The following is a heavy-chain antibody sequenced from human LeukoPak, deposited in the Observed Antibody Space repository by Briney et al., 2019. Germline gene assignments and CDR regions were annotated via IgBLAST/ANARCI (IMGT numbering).Heavy chain of an antibody. CDR3: ARGQNGDYRFDY. V-gene: IGHV1-8*01. J-gene: IGHJ4*02. CDR2: MNPNSGNT. Sequence: ASVKVSCKASGYTFTSYDINWVRQAPGQGLEWMGWMNPNSGNTGYARKFQGRVTMTRNTSISTTYMELSSLRSEDTAVNYCARGQNGDYRFDYWGQGTLVTVSS. D-gene: IGHD2-21*01. CDR1: GYTFTSYD.